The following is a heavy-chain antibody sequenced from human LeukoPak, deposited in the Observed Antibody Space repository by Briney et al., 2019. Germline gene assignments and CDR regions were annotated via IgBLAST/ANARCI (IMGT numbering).Heavy chain of an antibody. D-gene: IGHD6-19*01. V-gene: IGHV1-18*01. CDR2: ISAYNGNT. CDR3: ARVGYGGGWYSLDFDY. Sequence: GASVKVSCKASGYTFTSYGISWVRQAPGQGLEWMGWISAYNGNTNYAQKLQGRVTMTTDTYTSTAYMELRSLRSDDTAVYYCARVGYGGGWYSLDFDYWGQGTLVTVSS. CDR1: GYTFTSYG. J-gene: IGHJ4*02.